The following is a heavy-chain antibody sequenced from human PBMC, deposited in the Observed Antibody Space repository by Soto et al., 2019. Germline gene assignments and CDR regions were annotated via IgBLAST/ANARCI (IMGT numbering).Heavy chain of an antibody. Sequence: GESLKISCKASGYSLTNYWIAWVRQMPGKGLECMGIIYGGDSDTRYSPSFRGQVTMSVDKSISTAYLEWNSLKASDTAMYYCARQPQWLVQSQVFDYWGQGTLVTVSS. CDR2: IYGGDSDT. V-gene: IGHV5-51*01. CDR3: ARQPQWLVQSQVFDY. D-gene: IGHD6-19*01. J-gene: IGHJ4*02. CDR1: GYSLTNYW.